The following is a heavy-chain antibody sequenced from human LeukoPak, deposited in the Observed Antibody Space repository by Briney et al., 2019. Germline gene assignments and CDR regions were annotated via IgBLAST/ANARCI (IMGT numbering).Heavy chain of an antibody. CDR3: ARSRGAYPYIAVAANGGPMGY. D-gene: IGHD6-19*01. V-gene: IGHV4-30-4*08. CDR2: IYYSGST. J-gene: IGHJ4*02. CDR1: GGSISSSDYY. Sequence: PSQTLSLTCTVSGGSISSSDYYWSWIRQPPGKGLEWIGYIYYSGSTYYNPSLKSRVTISVDTSKNQFSLKLSSVTAADTAVYYCARSRGAYPYIAVAANGGPMGYWGQGTLVTVSS.